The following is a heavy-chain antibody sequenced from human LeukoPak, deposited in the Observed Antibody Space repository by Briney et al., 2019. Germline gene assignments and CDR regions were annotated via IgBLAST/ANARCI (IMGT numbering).Heavy chain of an antibody. V-gene: IGHV1-46*01. CDR2: INPSGGST. D-gene: IGHD6-19*01. Sequence: GASVKVSCKASGYTFTSYYMHWVRQAPGQGLEWMGIINPSGGSTSYAQKFQGRVTMTRDMSTSTVYMELSSLRSEDTAVYYCARDLKMGYSSGRHSWGTGSSNDYWGQETLVTVSS. J-gene: IGHJ4*02. CDR1: GYTFTSYY. CDR3: ARDLKMGYSSGRHSWGTGSSNDY.